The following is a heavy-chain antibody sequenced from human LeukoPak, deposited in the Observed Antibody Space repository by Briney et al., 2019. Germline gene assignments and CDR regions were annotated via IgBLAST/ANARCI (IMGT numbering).Heavy chain of an antibody. Sequence: PGGSLRLSCAAPGFTFSAYWMHWVRQVPGKGLVWVSRINNDGTATFFADSVKGRFTISRDNAKNTLYLQMNSLRAEDTAVYYCARVLSGRGSLYSYYYYMDVWGKGTTVTISS. D-gene: IGHD3-10*01. CDR3: ARVLSGRGSLYSYYYYMDV. CDR1: GFTFSAYW. J-gene: IGHJ6*03. V-gene: IGHV3-74*01. CDR2: INNDGTAT.